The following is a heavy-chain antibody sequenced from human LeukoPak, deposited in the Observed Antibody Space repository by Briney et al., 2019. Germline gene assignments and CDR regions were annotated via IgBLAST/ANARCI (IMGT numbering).Heavy chain of an antibody. CDR1: GGTFSSYA. V-gene: IGHV1-69*06. J-gene: IGHJ6*04. D-gene: IGHD4-17*01. CDR3: ASYYGDYPSYYYGMDV. CDR2: IIPIFGTA. Sequence: GASVKVSCKASGGTFSSYAISWVRQAPGQGLEWMGGIIPIFGTASYAQKFQGRVTIAADKSTSTAYMELSSLRSEDTAVYYCASYYGDYPSYYYGMDVWGKGTTVTVSS.